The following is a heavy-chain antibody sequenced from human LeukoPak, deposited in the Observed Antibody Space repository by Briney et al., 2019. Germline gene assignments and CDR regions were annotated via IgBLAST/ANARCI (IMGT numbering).Heavy chain of an antibody. V-gene: IGHV3-30*04. D-gene: IGHD3-10*01. CDR1: GFTFSSYA. J-gene: IGHJ4*02. Sequence: GGSLRLSCAASGFTFSSYAMHWVRQAPGKGLEWVAVISYDGSNKYYADSVKGRFTISRDNSKNTLYLQMNSLRAEDTAVYYCARARESSGFDYWGQGTLVTVSS. CDR2: ISYDGSNK. CDR3: ARARESSGFDY.